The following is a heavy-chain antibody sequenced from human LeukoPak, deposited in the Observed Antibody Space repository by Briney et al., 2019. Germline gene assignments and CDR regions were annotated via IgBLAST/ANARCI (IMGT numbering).Heavy chain of an antibody. CDR1: GGSISSSSYY. J-gene: IGHJ3*02. CDR3: ARERLGYSSGWYRAFDI. D-gene: IGHD6-19*01. V-gene: IGHV4-39*07. CDR2: IYYSGST. Sequence: PSETLSLTCTVSGGSISSSSYYWGWIRQPPGKGLEWIGSIYYSGSTYYNPSLKSRVTISVDTSKNQFSLKLSSVTAADTAVYYCARERLGYSSGWYRAFDIWGQGTMVTVSS.